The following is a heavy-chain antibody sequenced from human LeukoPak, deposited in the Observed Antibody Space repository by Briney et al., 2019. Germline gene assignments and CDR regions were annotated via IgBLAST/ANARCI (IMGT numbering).Heavy chain of an antibody. Sequence: GGSLRLSCVASGFSLSGYWMYWVRQAPGKGLMYISRNNGGGSTTNYADVVKGRFTMSRDNVKNTLYLQMNSLRVEDTAVYYCARDPRNVGLAPWGQGTLVTVSS. CDR2: NNGGGSTT. V-gene: IGHV3-74*01. CDR1: GFSLSGYW. D-gene: IGHD2-15*01. J-gene: IGHJ5*02. CDR3: ARDPRNVGLAP.